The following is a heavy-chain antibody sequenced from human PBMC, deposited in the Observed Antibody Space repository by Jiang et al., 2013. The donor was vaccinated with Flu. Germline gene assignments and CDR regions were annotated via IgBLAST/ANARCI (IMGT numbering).Heavy chain of an antibody. Sequence: QTLSLTCAISGDSVSSNSAAWNWIRQSPSRGLEWLGRTYYRSKWYNDYAVSVKSRITINPDTSKNQFSLQLNSVTPEDTAVYYCARGKIYSSGWYFNWFDPWGQGTLVTVSS. CDR1: GDSVSSNSAA. J-gene: IGHJ5*02. CDR3: ARGKIYSSGWYFNWFDP. D-gene: IGHD6-19*01. CDR2: TYYRSKWYN. V-gene: IGHV6-1*01.